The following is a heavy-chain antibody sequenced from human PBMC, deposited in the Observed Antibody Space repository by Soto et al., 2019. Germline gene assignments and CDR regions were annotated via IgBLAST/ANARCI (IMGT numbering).Heavy chain of an antibody. CDR1: GGTFSSYA. CDR3: ARDLVYSSSWTRDAFDI. Sequence: QMQLVQSGAEVKKPGSSVKVSCKASGGTFSSYAISWVRQAPGQGLEWMGGIIPIFGTANYAQKFQGRVTITADESTSTAYMELSSLRSEDTAVYYCARDLVYSSSWTRDAFDIWGQGTMVTVSS. D-gene: IGHD6-13*01. CDR2: IIPIFGTA. J-gene: IGHJ3*02. V-gene: IGHV1-69*01.